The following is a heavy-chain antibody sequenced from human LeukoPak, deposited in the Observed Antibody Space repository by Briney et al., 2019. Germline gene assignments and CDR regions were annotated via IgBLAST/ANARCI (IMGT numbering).Heavy chain of an antibody. CDR2: ITSPVGRM. CDR1: GFTFSTYS. V-gene: IGHV3-21*01. J-gene: IGHJ3*02. D-gene: IGHD1-1*01. CDR3: ARDLGTTGTRRGAFDI. Sequence: GGSLRLSCAASGFTFSTYSMNWVRQAPGKGLEWVSSITSPVGRMYYADSLKGRITISRDNARSTLYLQMNSLRAEDTAVYYCARDLGTTGTRRGAFDIWGQGTMVTVSS.